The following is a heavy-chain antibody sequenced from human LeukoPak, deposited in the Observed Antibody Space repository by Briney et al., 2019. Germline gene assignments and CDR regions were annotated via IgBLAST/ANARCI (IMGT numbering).Heavy chain of an antibody. CDR1: GFTFSSYG. CDR2: ISGSGGST. CDR3: AKAPKAYYGDYFDY. D-gene: IGHD4-17*01. J-gene: IGHJ4*02. Sequence: GGTLRLSCAASGFTFSSYGMSWVRQAPGKGLEWVSAISGSGGSTYYADSVKGRFTISRDNSKNTLYLQMNSLRAEDTAVYYCAKAPKAYYGDYFDYWGQGTLVTVSS. V-gene: IGHV3-23*01.